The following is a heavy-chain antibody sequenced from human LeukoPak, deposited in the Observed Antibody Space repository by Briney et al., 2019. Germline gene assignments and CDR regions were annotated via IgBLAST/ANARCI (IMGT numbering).Heavy chain of an antibody. J-gene: IGHJ4*02. CDR1: GFTFNNYQ. Sequence: GGSLRLSCAASGFTFNNYQMNWVRQAPGKGLECISYISSSGRTIYYADSVKGRFTISRDNSKNTLYLQMNSLRAEDTAVYYCAKDFWSGYYPNYWGQGTLVTVSS. V-gene: IGHV3-48*03. CDR3: AKDFWSGYYPNY. CDR2: ISSSGRTI. D-gene: IGHD3-3*01.